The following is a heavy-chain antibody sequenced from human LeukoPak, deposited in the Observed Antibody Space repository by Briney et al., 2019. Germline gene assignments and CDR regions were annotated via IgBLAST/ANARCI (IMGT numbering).Heavy chain of an antibody. D-gene: IGHD3-22*01. Sequence: GASVKVSCKASGYTFTGYYMHWVRQAPGQGLEWMGWINPNSGGTNYAQKFQGRVTMTRDTSISTAYMELSRLRSDDTAVYYCARGPFNYDTNGYYWVGNWFDPWGRGTLVTVSS. CDR1: GYTFTGYY. CDR2: INPNSGGT. CDR3: ARGPFNYDTNGYYWVGNWFDP. J-gene: IGHJ5*02. V-gene: IGHV1-2*02.